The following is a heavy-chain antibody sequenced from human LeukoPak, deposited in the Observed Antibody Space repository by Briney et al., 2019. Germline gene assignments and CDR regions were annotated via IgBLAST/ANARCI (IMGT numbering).Heavy chain of an antibody. Sequence: GGSARLSCAASGFTFSSYGMHWVRQAPGKGLEWVAVIWYDGCNKYYADSVKGRFTISRDNSKNTLYLQMNSLRAEDTAVYYCARDLPPGGTGRGYYGRGSPPAYGMDVWGQGTRDPVSS. J-gene: IGHJ6*02. V-gene: IGHV3-33*01. CDR3: ARDLPPGGTGRGYYGRGSPPAYGMDV. CDR1: GFTFSSYG. D-gene: IGHD3-22*01. CDR2: IWYDGCNK.